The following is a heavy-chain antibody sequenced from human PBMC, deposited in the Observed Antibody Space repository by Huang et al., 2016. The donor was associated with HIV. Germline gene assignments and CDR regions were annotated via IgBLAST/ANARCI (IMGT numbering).Heavy chain of an antibody. Sequence: EVQLVESGGGLVQPGGSLRLSCAASGFTFSSYCMHWVRQAPGKGLVWVSRINGDGSSTNYADSVKGRFTISRDNAKNTLYVQVNSLRAEDTAVYYCARGTRLTGLWYFDLWGRGTLVIVSS. J-gene: IGHJ2*01. D-gene: IGHD7-27*01. CDR2: INGDGSST. V-gene: IGHV3-74*01. CDR3: ARGTRLTGLWYFDL. CDR1: GFTFSSYC.